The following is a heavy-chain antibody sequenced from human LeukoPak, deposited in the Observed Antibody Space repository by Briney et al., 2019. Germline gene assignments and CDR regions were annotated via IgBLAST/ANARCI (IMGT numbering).Heavy chain of an antibody. Sequence: SESLSLTCTVSGGSISSFHWSWIRQPPGRGLEWIGFNRNTGSTNYNPSLNSRVTIVVDTSKNQFSLNLSSVTAADTAVYYCARHVHCSGGSCYRYSMDVWGQGTLVTVSS. V-gene: IGHV4-59*08. CDR2: NRNTGST. CDR1: GGSISSFH. D-gene: IGHD2-15*01. J-gene: IGHJ4*02. CDR3: ARHVHCSGGSCYRYSMDV.